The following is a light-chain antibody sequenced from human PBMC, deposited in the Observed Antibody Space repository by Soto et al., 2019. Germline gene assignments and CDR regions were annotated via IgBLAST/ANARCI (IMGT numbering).Light chain of an antibody. V-gene: IGKV1-5*03. CDR3: QEYNAFSRT. CDR1: RSISNW. CDR2: KAS. Sequence: DIQMTQSPSTLSASVGDRVTITCRASRSISNWLAWYQQKPGKAPKLLIYKASSLESGVTSRFSGSGSGTAFTLTISTLQPDDFATYYCQEYNAFSRTFGQGTKLQIK. J-gene: IGKJ2*01.